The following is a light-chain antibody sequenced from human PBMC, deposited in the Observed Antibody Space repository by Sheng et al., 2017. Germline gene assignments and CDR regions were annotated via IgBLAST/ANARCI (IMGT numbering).Light chain of an antibody. V-gene: IGKV1-27*01. CDR3: QNYHSAPFT. J-gene: IGKJ4*01. CDR1: KGIFDY. CDR2: AAS. Sequence: DIQMTQSPSSLSASVGDRVTITCRASKGIFDYLAWYQQKPGKVPKILIYAASTLQSGVPSRFSGSGSGTDFTLTISSLQPEDVATYFCQNYHSAPFTFGGGTKVEIK.